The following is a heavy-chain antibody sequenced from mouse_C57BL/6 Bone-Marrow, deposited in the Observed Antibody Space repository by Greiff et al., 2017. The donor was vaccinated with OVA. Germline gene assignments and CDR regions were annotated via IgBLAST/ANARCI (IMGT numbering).Heavy chain of an antibody. CDR2: IDPENGDT. D-gene: IGHD6-1*01. J-gene: IGHJ3*01. CDR3: TKPFAY. V-gene: IGHV14-4*01. Sequence: VHVKQSGAELVRPGASVTLSCTASGFNIKDDYMHWVKQRPEQGLEWIGWIDPENGDTEYASRFQGKATITADTSSNTAYLQLSSLTSEDTAVYYCTKPFAYWGQGTLVTVSA. CDR1: GFNIKDDY.